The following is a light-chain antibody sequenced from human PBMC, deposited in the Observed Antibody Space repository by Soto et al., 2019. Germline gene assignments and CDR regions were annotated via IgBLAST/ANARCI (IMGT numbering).Light chain of an antibody. CDR1: QSVSSY. J-gene: IGKJ1*01. CDR2: DAS. V-gene: IGKV3-11*01. CDR3: QQRSNWPWT. Sequence: EIVLTQSPATLSLSPGERATLSCRASQSVSSYLAWYQQKPGQAPRLLIYDASNRATCIPARFSGSGSGTYFTLTISSLEPEDFAVYYCQQRSNWPWTFGQGTKVEIK.